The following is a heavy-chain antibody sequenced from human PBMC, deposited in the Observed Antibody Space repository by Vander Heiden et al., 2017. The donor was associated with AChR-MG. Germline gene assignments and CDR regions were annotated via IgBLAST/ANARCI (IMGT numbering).Heavy chain of an antibody. J-gene: IGHJ6*03. V-gene: IGHV3-72*01. D-gene: IGHD6-6*01. CDR3: AREYSSSSEPYFYYHMDV. Sequence: EVQLVESGGGLVQPGGSLRLSCAAPGFIFSDHYMDGVRQAPGKGLEWVGRSRNKLSSYTTEYAASVRGRFTISRDDSKNSLYLQIYSLKTEDTAVYYCAREYSSSSEPYFYYHMDVWGKGTTVTVSS. CDR1: GFIFSDHY. CDR2: SRNKLSSYTT.